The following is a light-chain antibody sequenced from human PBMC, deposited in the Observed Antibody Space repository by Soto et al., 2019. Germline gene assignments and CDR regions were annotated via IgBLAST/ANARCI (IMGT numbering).Light chain of an antibody. J-gene: IGLJ2*01. CDR2: DVT. V-gene: IGLV2-14*01. CDR1: SSDVGAYDF. Sequence: QSVLTQPPSVSGAPGQRVTISCTGSSSDVGAYDFVSWYQHSPGKAPKLVTFDVTHRPPGISDRFSGSKSANTASLTISGLQAADEAFYYCSSYTTRSTLVFGGGTKVTVL. CDR3: SSYTTRSTLV.